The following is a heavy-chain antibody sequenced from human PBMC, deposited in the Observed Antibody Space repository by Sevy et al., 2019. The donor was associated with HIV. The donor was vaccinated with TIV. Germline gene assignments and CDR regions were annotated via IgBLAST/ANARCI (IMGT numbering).Heavy chain of an antibody. CDR1: GASIRDSSYY. J-gene: IGHJ3*02. CDR3: ARSRGQQLDAFDI. D-gene: IGHD6-13*01. V-gene: IGHV4-39*01. CDR2: IYSYGET. Sequence: SETLSLTCTVSGASIRDSSYYWAWIRQPPGKGLEWIGNIYSYGETYYNSSLKSRVTISVDTSKNQFSLSLTSATAADTAIYFCARSRGQQLDAFDIWGQGTMVTVSS.